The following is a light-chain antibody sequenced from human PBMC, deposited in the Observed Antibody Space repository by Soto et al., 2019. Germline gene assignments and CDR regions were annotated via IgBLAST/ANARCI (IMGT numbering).Light chain of an antibody. CDR3: QQRRSWPPT. J-gene: IGKJ4*01. CDR1: ESVRSY. CDR2: DTS. V-gene: IGKV3-11*01. Sequence: EIVLTQSPATLSLSPGEGATLSCRASESVRSYLAWYQQKPGQAPRLLIYDTSNRATGIPGRFSGSGSGTDFTLTSGDLEPEDFAIYYCQQRRSWPPTFGGGTKVEI.